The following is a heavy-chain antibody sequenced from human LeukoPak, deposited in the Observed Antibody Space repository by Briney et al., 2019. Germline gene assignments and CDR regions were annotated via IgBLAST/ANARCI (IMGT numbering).Heavy chain of an antibody. D-gene: IGHD6-13*01. CDR1: GGSITNNY. Sequence: SETLSLTCTVSGGSITNNYWAWIRQPPGKGLEWIGYTHDSGNSNYNPSLRSRVTISIDTSKNQFSLKLTSVTAADTAVYYCARDRSAAPADYWGQGTLVTVSS. CDR2: THDSGNS. V-gene: IGHV4-59*13. CDR3: ARDRSAAPADY. J-gene: IGHJ4*02.